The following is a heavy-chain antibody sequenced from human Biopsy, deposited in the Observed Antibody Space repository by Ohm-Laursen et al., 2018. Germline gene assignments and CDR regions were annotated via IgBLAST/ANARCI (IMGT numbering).Heavy chain of an antibody. CDR1: GDSLSSYF. V-gene: IGHV4-59*01. Sequence: SETLSLTCAVSGDSLSSYFWSWIRQPPGKGLEWIGFIHNSGSTDHNPPLKSRVTVSMDVSNNDFSLKLTSVTAADTAVYYCARALGGYDLSAYYIDSWGQGTLVTVSS. CDR2: IHNSGST. CDR3: ARALGGYDLSAYYIDS. D-gene: IGHD3-22*01. J-gene: IGHJ4*02.